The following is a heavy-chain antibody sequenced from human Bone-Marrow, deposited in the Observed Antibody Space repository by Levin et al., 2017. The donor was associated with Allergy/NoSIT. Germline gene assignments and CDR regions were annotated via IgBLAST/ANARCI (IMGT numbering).Heavy chain of an antibody. CDR2: ISSSSSYI. Sequence: GESLKISCAASGFTFSSYSMNWVRQAPGKGLEWVSSISSSSSYIYYADSVKGRFTISRDNAKNSLYLQMNSLRAEDTAVYYCARGGKWLARVYWGQGTLVTVSS. CDR1: GFTFSSYS. V-gene: IGHV3-21*01. D-gene: IGHD6-19*01. CDR3: ARGGKWLARVY. J-gene: IGHJ4*02.